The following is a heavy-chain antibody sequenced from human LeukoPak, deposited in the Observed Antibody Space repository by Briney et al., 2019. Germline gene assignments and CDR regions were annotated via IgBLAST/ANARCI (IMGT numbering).Heavy chain of an antibody. CDR2: IYYSGST. D-gene: IGHD2-2*01. V-gene: IGHV4-39*01. J-gene: IGHJ3*02. Sequence: SETLSLTCTVSGGSISSSSYYWGWIREPPGKGLEWIGSIYYSGSTYYNPSLKSRVTISVDTSKNQFSLKLSSVTAADTAVYYCARLVPDCSSTSCYAFDIWGQGTMVTVSS. CDR1: GGSISSSSYY. CDR3: ARLVPDCSSTSCYAFDI.